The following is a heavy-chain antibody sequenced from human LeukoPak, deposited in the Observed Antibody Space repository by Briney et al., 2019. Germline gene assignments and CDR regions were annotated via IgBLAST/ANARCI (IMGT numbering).Heavy chain of an antibody. V-gene: IGHV4-4*02. D-gene: IGHD6-6*01. CDR1: GGSISSDNW. J-gene: IGHJ4*02. CDR3: ARDQRVAARRGLDY. Sequence: PSETLSLTCAASGGSISSDNWWSWVRQPPGKGLEWIGEIYHSGSTNYNPSIKSRVTISVDKSKNQFSLKLSSVTAADTAVYYCARDQRVAARRGLDYWGQGTLVTVSS. CDR2: IYHSGST.